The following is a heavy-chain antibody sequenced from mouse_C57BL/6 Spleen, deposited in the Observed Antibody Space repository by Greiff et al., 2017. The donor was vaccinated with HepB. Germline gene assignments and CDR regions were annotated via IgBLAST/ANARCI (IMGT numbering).Heavy chain of an antibody. J-gene: IGHJ1*03. CDR2: IHPNSGST. Sequence: QVQLQQPGAELVKPGASVKLSCKASGYTFTSYWMHWVKQRPGQGLEWIGMIHPNSGSTNYNEKFKSKATLTVDKSSSTAYMQLSSLTSEDSAVYYCARGISGYDYWYFDVWGTGTTVTISS. CDR1: GYTFTSYW. CDR3: ARGISGYDYWYFDV. D-gene: IGHD3-2*02. V-gene: IGHV1-64*01.